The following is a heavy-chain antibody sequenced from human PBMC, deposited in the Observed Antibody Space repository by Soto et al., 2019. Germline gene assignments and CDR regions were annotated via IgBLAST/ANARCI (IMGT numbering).Heavy chain of an antibody. CDR3: AREGLRKGRVFDI. CDR2: IYDSGST. V-gene: IGHV4-59*01. Sequence: QVQLQESGPGLVRPSETLSLTCIVSGASISSYYWSWIRQPPGKGLEWIGYIYDSGSTEYNPSLKSRVKISTDTSKNQFSLTLNSVTAADPAVYYCAREGLRKGRVFDIWGQGTMVTVSS. CDR1: GASISSYY. D-gene: IGHD3-16*01. J-gene: IGHJ3*02.